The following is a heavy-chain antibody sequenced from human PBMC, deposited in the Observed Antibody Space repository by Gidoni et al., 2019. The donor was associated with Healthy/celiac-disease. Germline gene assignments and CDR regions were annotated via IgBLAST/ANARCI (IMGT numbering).Heavy chain of an antibody. V-gene: IGHV3-23*01. CDR3: AKDRLIVGATTGFDY. D-gene: IGHD1-26*01. J-gene: IGHJ4*02. CDR2: ISGSGASP. CDR1: GFTVSTYT. Sequence: EVQLLESGGGVGQPGGCRRLSCAASGFTVSTYTMSWVRQAPGKGLDSFSPISGSGASPYSADSVTGRFTISRDNSKTTLYLQMNSLSAEDTAVYYCAKDRLIVGATTGFDYWGQGTLVTVSS.